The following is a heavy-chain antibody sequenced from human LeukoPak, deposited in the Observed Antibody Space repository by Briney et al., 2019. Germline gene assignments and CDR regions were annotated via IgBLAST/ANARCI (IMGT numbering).Heavy chain of an antibody. Sequence: PSQTLSLTCTVSGGSISSGGYYWSWIRQPPGKGLEWIGYIYHSGSTYYNPSLKSRVTISVDRSKNQFSLKLSSVTAADTAVYYCARASYSSSSSDYWGQGTLVTVSS. J-gene: IGHJ4*02. CDR3: ARASYSSSSSDY. V-gene: IGHV4-30-2*01. D-gene: IGHD6-6*01. CDR2: IYHSGST. CDR1: GGSISSGGYY.